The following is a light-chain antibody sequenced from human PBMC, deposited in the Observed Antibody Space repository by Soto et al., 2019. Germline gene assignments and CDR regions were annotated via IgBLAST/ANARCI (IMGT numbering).Light chain of an antibody. CDR1: SSDVGSSNL. CDR2: EVS. Sequence: QSALTQPASVSGSPGQSITFSCTGTSSDVGSSNLVSWYQQHPGKAPKLLIYEVSKRPSGVSNRFSGSKSGNTASLTISGLEAEAEADYYCCSYAGSSSYVFGTGTKLTVL. CDR3: CSYAGSSSYV. V-gene: IGLV2-23*02. J-gene: IGLJ1*01.